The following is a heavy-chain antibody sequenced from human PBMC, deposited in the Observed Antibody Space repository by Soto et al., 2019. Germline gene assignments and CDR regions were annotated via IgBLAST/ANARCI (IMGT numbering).Heavy chain of an antibody. CDR2: INHSGST. V-gene: IGHV4-34*01. D-gene: IGHD3-22*01. J-gene: IGHJ4*02. CDR1: GGSFSGYY. Sequence: QVQLQQWGAGLLKPSETLSLTCAVYGGSFSGYYWSWIRQPPGKGLEWIGEINHSGSTNYNPSLKSRVTISVDTSKNQFSLKLSSVTAADTAVYYCARVRDYYDSSGPRGLDDYWGQGTLVTVSS. CDR3: ARVRDYYDSSGPRGLDDY.